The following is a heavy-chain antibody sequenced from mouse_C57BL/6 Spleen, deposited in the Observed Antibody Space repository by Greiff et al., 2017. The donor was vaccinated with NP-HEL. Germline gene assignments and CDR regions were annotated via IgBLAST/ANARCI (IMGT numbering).Heavy chain of an antibody. J-gene: IGHJ3*01. V-gene: IGHV14-4*01. CDR1: GFNIKDDY. Sequence: VQLQQSGAELVRPGASVKLSCTASGFNIKDDYMHWVKQRPEQGLEWIGWIDPENGDTEYASKFQGKATITADTSSNTAYLQLSSLTAEDTAGYYCTKRTGVAYWGQGTLVTGSA. D-gene: IGHD4-1*01. CDR3: TKRTGVAY. CDR2: IDPENGDT.